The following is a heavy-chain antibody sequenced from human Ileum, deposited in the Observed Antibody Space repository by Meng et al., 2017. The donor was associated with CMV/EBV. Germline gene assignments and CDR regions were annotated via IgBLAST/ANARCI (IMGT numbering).Heavy chain of an antibody. J-gene: IGHJ5*02. CDR2: IHPTGTT. CDR1: GGSLTSYY. CDR3: ARAAARGVPVDL. Sequence: QLQLQESGPRLLQPSETLSLTCTVTGGSLTSYYWTWIRQPAGEGLEWIGRIHPTGTTDDNPSLRSRVSMSLDKSKNQFSLKLTSVTAADTAVYYCARAAARGVPVDLWGQGTLVTVSS. V-gene: IGHV4-4*07. D-gene: IGHD3-10*01.